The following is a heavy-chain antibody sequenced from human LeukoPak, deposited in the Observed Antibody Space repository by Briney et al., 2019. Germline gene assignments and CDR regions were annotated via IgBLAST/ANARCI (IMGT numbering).Heavy chain of an antibody. V-gene: IGHV1-8*02. D-gene: IGHD2-2*01. CDR2: MNPNSGNT. CDR3: ARVETAERDIVVVPAAIGY. J-gene: IGHJ4*02. Sequence: AASVKVSCKASGYTFTSYGISWVRQATGQGLEWMGWMNPNSGNTGYAQKFQGRVTMTRNTSISTAYMELSSLRSEDTAVYYCARVETAERDIVVVPAAIGYWGQGTLVTVSS. CDR1: GYTFTSYG.